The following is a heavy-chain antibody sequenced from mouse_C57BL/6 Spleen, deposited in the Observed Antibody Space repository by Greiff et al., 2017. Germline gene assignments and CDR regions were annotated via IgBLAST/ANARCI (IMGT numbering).Heavy chain of an antibody. CDR3: ARTFAY. CDR1: GYTFTSYW. Sequence: QVQLKQPGAELVMPGASVKLSCKASGYTFTSYWMHWVKQRPGQGLEWIGEIDPSDSYTNYNQKFKGKSTWTVDKSSSTAYMQLSSLTSEDSAVYYCARTFAYWGQGTLVTVSA. CDR2: IDPSDSYT. J-gene: IGHJ3*01. V-gene: IGHV1-69*01.